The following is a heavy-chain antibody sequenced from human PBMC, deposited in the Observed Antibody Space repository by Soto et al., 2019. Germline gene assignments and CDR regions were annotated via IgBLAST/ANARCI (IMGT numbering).Heavy chain of an antibody. J-gene: IGHJ3*02. CDR3: ARERCSGGSCSRPYDFDI. V-gene: IGHV3-21*06. Sequence: GGSXRLSCSSSVFILINYAMNWFRHAPGKGREWVASISGSSTYIYYADSVKGRFAISRDNAKNSLYLQMNSLRVEDTAVYYCARERCSGGSCSRPYDFDIWGQGTLVTDSS. CDR1: VFILINYA. D-gene: IGHD2-15*01. CDR2: ISGSSTYI.